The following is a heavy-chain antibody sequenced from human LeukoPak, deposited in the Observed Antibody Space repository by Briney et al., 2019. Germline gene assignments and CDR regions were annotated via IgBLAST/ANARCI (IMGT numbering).Heavy chain of an antibody. CDR2: IIPILGVA. V-gene: IGHV1-69*04. J-gene: IGHJ4*02. CDR1: GGTFSSYA. D-gene: IGHD5-24*01. Sequence: SVKVSCKASGGTFSSYAISWVRQAPGQGLEWMGRIIPILGVANYAQKFQGRVTITADKSTSTAYMELSSLRSEGTAVYYCARAPMIPATNLDYWGQGTLVTVSS. CDR3: ARAPMIPATNLDY.